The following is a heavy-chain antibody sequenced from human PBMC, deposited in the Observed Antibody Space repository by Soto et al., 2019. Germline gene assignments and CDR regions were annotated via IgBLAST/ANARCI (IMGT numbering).Heavy chain of an antibody. CDR1: GFTFSSYA. Sequence: GGSLRLSCAASGFTFSSYAMHWVRQAPGKGLEWVAVISYDGSNKYYADSVKGRFTISRDNSKNTLYLQMNSLRAEDTAVYYCAREDYYDSSGYYPPIMVYFDYWGQGTLVTVSS. CDR2: ISYDGSNK. CDR3: AREDYYDSSGYYPPIMVYFDY. J-gene: IGHJ4*02. D-gene: IGHD3-22*01. V-gene: IGHV3-30-3*01.